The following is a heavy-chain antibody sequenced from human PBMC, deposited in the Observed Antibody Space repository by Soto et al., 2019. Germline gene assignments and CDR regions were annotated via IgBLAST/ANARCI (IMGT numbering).Heavy chain of an antibody. D-gene: IGHD3-10*01. CDR2: IYYSGST. CDR1: GGSISSGDYY. J-gene: IGHJ4*02. CDR3: ARAQGSGFLVS. V-gene: IGHV4-30-4*01. Sequence: QVQLQESGPGLVKPSQTLSLTCTVSGGSISSGDYYWSWIRQPPGKGLEWIGYIYYSGSTYYNPSLKSRVTISVDTAKHQFSLKLSSVTAADTAAYYCARAQGSGFLVSWGQGTLVTVSS.